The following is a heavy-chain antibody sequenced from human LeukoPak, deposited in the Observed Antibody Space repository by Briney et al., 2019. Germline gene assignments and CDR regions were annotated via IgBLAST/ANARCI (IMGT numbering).Heavy chain of an antibody. Sequence: SVKVSCKASGYTFTSYGISWVRQAPGHGLEWMGIINPSGGSTSYAQKFQGRVTMTRDTSTSTVYMELSSLRSEDTAVYYCARAGGYDSSGYYYREPFDYWGQGTLVTVSS. V-gene: IGHV1-46*01. J-gene: IGHJ4*02. CDR3: ARAGGYDSSGYYYREPFDY. D-gene: IGHD3-22*01. CDR2: INPSGGST. CDR1: GYTFTSYG.